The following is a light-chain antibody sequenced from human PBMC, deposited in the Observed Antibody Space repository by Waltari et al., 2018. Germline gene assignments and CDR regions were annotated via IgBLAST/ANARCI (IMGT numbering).Light chain of an antibody. CDR2: KAS. CDR3: QQYDAYPLT. Sequence: DIEMTQSPATPSASVGDRVTITCRASQSVRVWLAWFQQKPVKGPNLLVYKASILHVGVPSGFSAPGSGTEFTLTIDSLHPADSATYYCQQYDAYPLTFGQGTKLEIK. J-gene: IGKJ2*01. V-gene: IGKV1-5*03. CDR1: QSVRVW.